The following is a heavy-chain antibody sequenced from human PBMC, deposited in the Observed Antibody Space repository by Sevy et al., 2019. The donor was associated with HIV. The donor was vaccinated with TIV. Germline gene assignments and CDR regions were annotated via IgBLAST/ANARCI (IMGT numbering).Heavy chain of an antibody. V-gene: IGHV3-30-3*01. CDR1: GFTFSSYA. D-gene: IGHD2-15*01. CDR2: ISYDGSNK. Sequence: GGFLRLSCAASGFTFSSYAMHWVRQAPGKGLEWVAVISYDGSNKYYADSVKGRFTISRDNSKNTLYLQMNSLRAEDTAVYYCARVVAATPGVPHYYYGMDVWGQGTTVTVSS. J-gene: IGHJ6*02. CDR3: ARVVAATPGVPHYYYGMDV.